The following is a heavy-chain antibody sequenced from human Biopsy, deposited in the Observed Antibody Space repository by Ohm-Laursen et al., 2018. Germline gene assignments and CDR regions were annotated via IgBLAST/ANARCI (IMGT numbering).Heavy chain of an antibody. CDR1: GGSISSSTTYY. Sequence: SDTLSLTCTVSGGSISSSTTYYWAWLRQPPGKGLEWIGSIYNTETTFYNPSLKSRFTISVDTSTNQFSLKVSSETAADTALYFGARHPTGFWFDPWGHGTLVTVSS. J-gene: IGHJ5*02. CDR2: IYNTETT. V-gene: IGHV4-39*01. CDR3: ARHPTGFWFDP.